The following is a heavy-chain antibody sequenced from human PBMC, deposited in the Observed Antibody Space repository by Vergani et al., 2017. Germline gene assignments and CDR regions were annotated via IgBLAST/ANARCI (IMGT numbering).Heavy chain of an antibody. CDR2: ISYDGSNK. CDR1: GFTFRSYG. D-gene: IGHD2-21*01. V-gene: IGHV3-30*18. Sequence: QVQLVESGGGVVQPGRSLRLSCAASGFTFRSYGMHWVRQAPGKGLEWVAVISYDGSNKYYADSVKGRFTISRDNSKNTLYLQMNSLRAEDTAVYYCAKDXEHIVVVIATQPDYWGQGTLVTVSS. J-gene: IGHJ4*02. CDR3: AKDXEHIVVVIATQPDY.